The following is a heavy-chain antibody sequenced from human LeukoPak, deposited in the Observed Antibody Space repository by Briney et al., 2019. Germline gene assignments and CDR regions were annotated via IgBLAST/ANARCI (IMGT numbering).Heavy chain of an antibody. CDR3: AGDHYGDYGVDY. J-gene: IGHJ4*02. D-gene: IGHD4-17*01. CDR1: GFTFSSYS. V-gene: IGHV3-48*01. Sequence: PGGSLRLSCAASGFTFSSYSMNWVRQAPGKGLEWVSYISSSSRTIYYADSVKGRFTISRDNAKNSLYLQMNSLRAEDTAVYYCAGDHYGDYGVDYWGQGTLVTVSS. CDR2: ISSSSRTI.